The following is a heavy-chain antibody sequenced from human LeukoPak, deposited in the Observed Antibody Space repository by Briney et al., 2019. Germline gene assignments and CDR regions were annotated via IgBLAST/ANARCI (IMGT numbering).Heavy chain of an antibody. CDR2: IYSGGST. CDR3: ARYADRAYYFDY. V-gene: IGHV3-53*01. J-gene: IGHJ4*02. CDR1: GFTVSSNY. D-gene: IGHD2-2*01. Sequence: PGGSLRLSCAASGFTVSSNYMSWVRQAPGKGREWVSVIYSGGSTYYADSVKGRFTISRDNSKNTLYLQMNSLRAEDTAVYYCARYADRAYYFDYWGQGTLVTVSS.